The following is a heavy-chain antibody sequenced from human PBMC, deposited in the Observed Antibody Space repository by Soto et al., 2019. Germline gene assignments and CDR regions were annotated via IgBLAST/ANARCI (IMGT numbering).Heavy chain of an antibody. CDR3: AREFIAVAGFDAFDI. CDR1: GGSISSSSSY. J-gene: IGHJ3*02. D-gene: IGHD6-19*01. Sequence: SETLSLTCTVSGGSISSSSSYWGWIRQSPGKGLEWIGNIYYNGSTYCNPSLKSRVTISVDTSKNQFSLKLSSVTAADTAVYYCAREFIAVAGFDAFDIWGQGTMVTVSS. CDR2: IYYNGST. V-gene: IGHV4-39*01.